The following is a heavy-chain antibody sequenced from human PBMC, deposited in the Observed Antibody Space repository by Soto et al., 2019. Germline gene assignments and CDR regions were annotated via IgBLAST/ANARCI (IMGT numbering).Heavy chain of an antibody. CDR3: ARARIVLRFLERGIGLFDP. D-gene: IGHD3-3*01. J-gene: IGHJ5*02. CDR1: GGSISSGDYY. CDR2: IYYSGST. V-gene: IGHV4-30-4*01. Sequence: QVQLQESGPGLVKPSQTLSLTCTVSGGSISSGDYYWSWIRQPPGKGLEWIGYIYYSGSTYYNPSLKSRVTISVDTSKNQFSLKLSSVTAADTAVYYCARARIVLRFLERGIGLFDPWGQGTLVTVSS.